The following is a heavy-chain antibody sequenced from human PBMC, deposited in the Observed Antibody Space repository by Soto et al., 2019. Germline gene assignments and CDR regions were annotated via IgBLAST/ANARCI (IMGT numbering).Heavy chain of an antibody. D-gene: IGHD3-22*01. V-gene: IGHV3-15*01. CDR3: TTVASSGYSIWFDP. J-gene: IGHJ5*02. Sequence: EVQLVESGGGLVKPGGSLRLSCAASGFTFSNAWMSWVRQAPGKGLEWVGRIKSKTDGGTTDYAAPVKGRFTISRDDSKNTLYLQMNSLKTEDTAVYYCTTVASSGYSIWFDPWGQGTLVTVSS. CDR1: GFTFSNAW. CDR2: IKSKTDGGTT.